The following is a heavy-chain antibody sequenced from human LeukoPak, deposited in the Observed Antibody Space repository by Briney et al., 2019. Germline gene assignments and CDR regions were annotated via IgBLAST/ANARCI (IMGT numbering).Heavy chain of an antibody. V-gene: IGHV3-23*01. CDR3: AGSSSWYRQGDY. J-gene: IGHJ4*02. CDR1: GFTFSSYA. Sequence: GESLRLSCAASGFTFSSYAMSWVRQAPGKGLEWVSAISGSGGSTYYADSLKGRFTISRDNSKNTLYLQMNSLRAEDTAVYYCAGSSSWYRQGDYWGQGTLVTVSS. D-gene: IGHD6-13*01. CDR2: ISGSGGST.